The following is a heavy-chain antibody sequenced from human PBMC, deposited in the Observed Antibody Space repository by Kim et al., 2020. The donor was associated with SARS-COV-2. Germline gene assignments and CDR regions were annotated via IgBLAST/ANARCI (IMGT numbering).Heavy chain of an antibody. CDR1: GYSISSGYY. CDR2: IYHSGST. CDR3: ARVEGIGGSYYDGDEY. D-gene: IGHD1-26*01. V-gene: IGHV4-38-2*02. J-gene: IGHJ4*02. Sequence: SETLSLTCTVSGYSISSGYYWGWIRQPPGKGLEWIGSIYHSGSTYYNPSLKSRVTISVDTSKNQFSLKLSSVTAADTAVYYCARVEGIGGSYYDGDEYWGQGTLVTVSS.